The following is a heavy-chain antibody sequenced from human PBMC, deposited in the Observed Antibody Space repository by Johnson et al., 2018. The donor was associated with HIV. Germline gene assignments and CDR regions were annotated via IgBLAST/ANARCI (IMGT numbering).Heavy chain of an antibody. CDR3: ARAYSYGAFDI. Sequence: VQLVESGGGVVQPGRSLRLSCAASGFAFSAYWMNWVRQAPGQGLEWMANIKPDGREKSYADSVKGRFTISRDNSKNTLYLQMNSLRAEDTAVYYCARAYSYGAFDIWGQGTMVTVSS. CDR2: IKPDGREK. D-gene: IGHD5-18*01. J-gene: IGHJ3*02. V-gene: IGHV3-7*01. CDR1: GFAFSAYW.